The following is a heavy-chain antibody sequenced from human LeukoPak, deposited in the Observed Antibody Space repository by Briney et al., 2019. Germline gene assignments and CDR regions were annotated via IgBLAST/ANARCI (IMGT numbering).Heavy chain of an antibody. CDR2: IYYSGST. D-gene: IGHD4-17*01. CDR3: ARGYAYGDTGSFDY. CDR1: GGSIRGYY. J-gene: IGHJ4*02. Sequence: SETLSLTCTVSGGSIRGYYWSWIRLPPGKGLEWIGYIYYSGSTTYNPSLKSRVTMSVDTSKNQFSLKLSSVTAADTAVYYCARGYAYGDTGSFDYWGQGALVTVSS. V-gene: IGHV4-59*01.